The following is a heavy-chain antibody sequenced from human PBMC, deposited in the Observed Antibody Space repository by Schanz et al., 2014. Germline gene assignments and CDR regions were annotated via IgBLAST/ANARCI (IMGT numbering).Heavy chain of an antibody. D-gene: IGHD6-13*01. J-gene: IGHJ4*02. CDR1: GFSFSTHA. V-gene: IGHV3-23*04. CDR3: TKEDATALWYFEH. Sequence: EVQLVESGGGLVQPGGSLRLSCAASGFSFSTHAMSWVRQAPGQGLEWVPGINTSGGSRYYAESVKGRFTISRDNSKNLVVLQMNSLRVDDTAVYYCTKEDATALWYFEHWGQGTLVTVSS. CDR2: INTSGGSR.